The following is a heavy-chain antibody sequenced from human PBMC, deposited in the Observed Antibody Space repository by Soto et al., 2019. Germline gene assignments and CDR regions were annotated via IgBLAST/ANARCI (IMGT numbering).Heavy chain of an antibody. D-gene: IGHD2-2*01. J-gene: IGHJ4*02. CDR1: GYTFTIYG. CDR3: ARRGASRFDS. Sequence: QVELVQCGGEVKKPGASVTVSCKASGYTFTIYGIAWVRQVPGQGLEWMGWISVYNDKRNYAQKFQGRVTMTTDTSTSTAYLSLSNLRSDDTVVYFCARRGASRFDSWGQGTLVTVSS. V-gene: IGHV1-18*01. CDR2: ISVYNDKR.